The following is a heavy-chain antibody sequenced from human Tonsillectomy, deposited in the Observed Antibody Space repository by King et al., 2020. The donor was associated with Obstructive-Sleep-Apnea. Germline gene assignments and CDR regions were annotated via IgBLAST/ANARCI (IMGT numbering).Heavy chain of an antibody. Sequence: QLQESGPGLVKPSQTLSLTCSVSGDSISSGGHYWSWIRQHPGKGLEWIGSIYYSGSTYYNPSLKSRVTISIDTSDSQLALMLGSVTAAATAVYYCARTPPYSANDHSPVEEGYFFAMDVWGQGTTVTVSS. CDR3: ARTPPYSANDHSPVEEGYFFAMDV. V-gene: IGHV4-31*03. CDR1: GDSISSGGHY. CDR2: IYYSGST. J-gene: IGHJ6*02. D-gene: IGHD5-12*01.